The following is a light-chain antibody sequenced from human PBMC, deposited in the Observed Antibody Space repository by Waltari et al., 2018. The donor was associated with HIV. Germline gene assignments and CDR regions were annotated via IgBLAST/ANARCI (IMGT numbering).Light chain of an antibody. CDR1: TSNIANND. Sequence: HSVLTQPPSASGTPGQTVIISCSGNTSNIANNDVTWYQHFPGSAPKLLIYMNNYRPSGVPDRFAGTRSGTSASLTISGLQIEDEAQYDCATWDDSLNGVFGAGTRLTVL. V-gene: IGLV1-44*01. J-gene: IGLJ3*02. CDR3: ATWDDSLNGV. CDR2: MNN.